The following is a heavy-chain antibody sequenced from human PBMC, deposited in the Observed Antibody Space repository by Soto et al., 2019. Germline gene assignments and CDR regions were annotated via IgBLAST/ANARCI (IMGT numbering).Heavy chain of an antibody. D-gene: IGHD6-13*01. CDR2: IDLSDSYT. CDR1: GYSFTSYW. V-gene: IGHV5-10-1*01. CDR3: ARTYSGYYGMDV. J-gene: IGHJ6*02. Sequence: GESLKISCKGSGYSFTSYWISWVRQMPGKGLEWMGRIDLSDSYTNYSPSFQGHVTISADKSISTAYLQWSSLKASDTAMYYCARTYSGYYGMDVWGQGTTVTVSS.